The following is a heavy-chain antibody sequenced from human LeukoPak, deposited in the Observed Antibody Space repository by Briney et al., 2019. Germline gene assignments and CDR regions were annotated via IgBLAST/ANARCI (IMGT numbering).Heavy chain of an antibody. D-gene: IGHD3-22*01. CDR3: AKDSSGYQDY. CDR2: ISGIGGST. CDR1: AFSVSIQA. J-gene: IGHJ4*02. Sequence: PERSLRLSCVADAFSVSIQAMSWVRHAAGDVLEWVSAISGIGGSTYYAATVKGRFTISRDNSKNTLYLQMNSLRAEDTTVYYCAKDSSGYQDYWGQGTLVTVSS. V-gene: IGHV3-23*01.